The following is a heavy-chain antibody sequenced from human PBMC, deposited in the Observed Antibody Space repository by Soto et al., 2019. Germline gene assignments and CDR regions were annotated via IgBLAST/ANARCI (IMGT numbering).Heavy chain of an antibody. Sequence: RASVKVSCKASGYTFTRYTMNWVRQAPGQRLEWMGWINPDNGNTKSSQKFQDRVIITRDTSASTAYMDLSSLRSEDTAVYYCARGIAKGKLDPWGQGTLVTVSS. J-gene: IGHJ5*02. D-gene: IGHD2-15*01. CDR2: INPDNGNT. CDR1: GYTFTRYT. CDR3: ARGIAKGKLDP. V-gene: IGHV1-3*01.